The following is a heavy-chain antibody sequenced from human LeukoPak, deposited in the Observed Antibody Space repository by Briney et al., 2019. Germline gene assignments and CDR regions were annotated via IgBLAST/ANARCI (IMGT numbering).Heavy chain of an antibody. J-gene: IGHJ1*01. CDR2: ISVYNGNT. CDR1: GYTFTSYG. Sequence: ASVKVSCKASGYTFTSYGVSWVRQAPGQGLEWMGWISVYNGNTDYAQNLQGRVTLTTDTSTSTAYMELRSLGSDDTAVYYCARKGPPGAAAGTGYFQHWGQGTLLTVSS. CDR3: ARKGPPGAAAGTGYFQH. D-gene: IGHD6-13*01. V-gene: IGHV1-18*01.